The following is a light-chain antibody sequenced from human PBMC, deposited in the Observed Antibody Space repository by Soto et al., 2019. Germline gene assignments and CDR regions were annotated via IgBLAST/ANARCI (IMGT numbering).Light chain of an antibody. CDR2: DVN. J-gene: IGLJ2*01. V-gene: IGLV2-14*01. Sequence: QSALTQPASVSGSPGQSITLSCTGTSSDIGGYDYVSWYQRHPGKAPKLIIYDVNNRPSGVSNRFSGSKSGNTASLTIPGLQAEDEADYYCTSYASGSSHVVFGGGTKLTVL. CDR3: TSYASGSSHVV. CDR1: SSDIGGYDY.